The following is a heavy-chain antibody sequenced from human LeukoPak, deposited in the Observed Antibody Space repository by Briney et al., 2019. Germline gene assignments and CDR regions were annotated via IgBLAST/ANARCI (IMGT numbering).Heavy chain of an antibody. Sequence: ASVKVSCKASGYTFTSYDINWVRQATGQGLEWMGWMNPNSGNTGYAQKFQGRVTMTRDTSISTAYMELSRLRSDDTAVYYCARDGYSSGWYDVGYYYHYMDVWGKGTTVTVSS. CDR1: GYTFTSYD. J-gene: IGHJ6*03. CDR3: ARDGYSSGWYDVGYYYHYMDV. V-gene: IGHV1-8*02. D-gene: IGHD6-19*01. CDR2: MNPNSGNT.